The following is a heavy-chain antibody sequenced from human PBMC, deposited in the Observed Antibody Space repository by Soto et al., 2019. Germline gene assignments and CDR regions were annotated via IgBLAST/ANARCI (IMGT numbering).Heavy chain of an antibody. J-gene: IGHJ4*02. Sequence: SETLSLTCTVSGGSISSYYWSWIRQPPGKGLEWIGYIYYSGSTNYNPSLKSRVTISVDTSKNQFSLKLSSVTAADTAVYYCARVNYDILTGYYPDYWGQGTLVTVSS. CDR3: ARVNYDILTGYYPDY. CDR1: GGSISSYY. CDR2: IYYSGST. D-gene: IGHD3-9*01. V-gene: IGHV4-59*01.